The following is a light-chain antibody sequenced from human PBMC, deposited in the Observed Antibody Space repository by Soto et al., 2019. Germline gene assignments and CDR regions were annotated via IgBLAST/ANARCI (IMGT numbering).Light chain of an antibody. CDR1: SSDVGAYNY. J-gene: IGLJ1*01. Sequence: QSALTQPPSASGSPGQSVTISCTGTSSDVGAYNYVSWYQHQPGKAPKLMVYEVNKRPSGVPDRFSGSKSGNTASLTVSGLQAEDEADYYCTSHAGTINFPYIFGTGTKVTVL. V-gene: IGLV2-8*01. CDR3: TSHAGTINFPYI. CDR2: EVN.